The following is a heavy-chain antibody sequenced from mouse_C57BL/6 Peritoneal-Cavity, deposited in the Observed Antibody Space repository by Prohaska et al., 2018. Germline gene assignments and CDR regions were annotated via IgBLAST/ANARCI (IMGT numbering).Heavy chain of an antibody. CDR2: ILPGSGST. V-gene: IGHV1-9*01. CDR1: GYTFTGYW. CDR3: ARGTTVNEVDY. D-gene: IGHD1-1*01. Sequence: KLSCKATGYTFTGYWIEWVKQRPGHGLEWIGEILPGSGSTNYNEKFKGKATFTADTYSYTDYRQLSSLTTEDSASYYCARGTTVNEVDYGGQGTTLTVSS. J-gene: IGHJ2*01.